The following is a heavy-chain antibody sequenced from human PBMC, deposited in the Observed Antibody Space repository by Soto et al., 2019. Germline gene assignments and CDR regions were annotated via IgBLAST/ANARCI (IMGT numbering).Heavy chain of an antibody. CDR1: GGSFSGYY. J-gene: IGHJ4*02. D-gene: IGHD5-12*01. V-gene: IGHV4-34*01. CDR2: INHSGST. Sequence: ASETLSLTCAVYGGSFSGYYWSWIRQPPGKGLEWIGEINHSGSTNYNPSLKSRVTIAVDTSKNQFSLKLSSVTAADTAVYYCARGHGLRKFDYWGQGTLVTVSS. CDR3: ARGHGLRKFDY.